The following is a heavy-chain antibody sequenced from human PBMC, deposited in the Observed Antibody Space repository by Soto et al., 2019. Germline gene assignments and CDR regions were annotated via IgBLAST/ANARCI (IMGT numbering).Heavy chain of an antibody. CDR1: GFTFSSYS. V-gene: IGHV3-21*01. D-gene: IGHD3-22*01. Sequence: PVVSQRLSCAASGFTFSSYSMNWVRQAPGKGLEWVSSISSSSSYIYYADSVKGRFTISRDNAKNSLYLQMNSLRAEDTAVYYCARLRYDSTYYYYGMDVWGQGTTVTVSS. J-gene: IGHJ6*02. CDR3: ARLRYDSTYYYYGMDV. CDR2: ISSSSSYI.